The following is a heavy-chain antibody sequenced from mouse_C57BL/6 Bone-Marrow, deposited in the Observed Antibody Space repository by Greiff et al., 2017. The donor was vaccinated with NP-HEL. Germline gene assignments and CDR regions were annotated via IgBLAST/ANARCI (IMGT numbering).Heavy chain of an antibody. CDR1: GYTFTSYG. CDR2: IYPRSGNT. Sequence: VQVVESGAELARPGASVKLSCKASGYTFTSYGISWVKQRTGQGLEWIGEIYPRSGNTYYNEKFKGKATLTADKSSSTAYMELRSLTSEDSAVYFCARAGYGSSYYFDYWGQGTTLTVSS. CDR3: ARAGYGSSYYFDY. J-gene: IGHJ2*01. V-gene: IGHV1-81*01. D-gene: IGHD1-1*01.